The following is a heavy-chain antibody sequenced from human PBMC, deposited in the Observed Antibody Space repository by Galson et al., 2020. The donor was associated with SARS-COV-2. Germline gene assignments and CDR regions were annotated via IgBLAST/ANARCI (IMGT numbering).Heavy chain of an antibody. D-gene: IGHD1-26*01. V-gene: IGHV3-30-3*01. CDR1: GSPFRNYI. Sequence: GGSLRLSFAVSGSPFRNYIMHWVRKAPGKGLEWVALISNHGRNKYYADSAKGRFTLSRTNSENTLHLQMNSLRAEDTAVYYCARGMASGGYSHFVYWGRGTLVTVSS. CDR2: ISNHGRNK. J-gene: IGHJ4*02. CDR3: ARGMASGGYSHFVY.